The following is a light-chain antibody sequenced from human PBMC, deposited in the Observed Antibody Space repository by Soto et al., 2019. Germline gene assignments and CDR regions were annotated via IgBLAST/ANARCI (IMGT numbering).Light chain of an antibody. V-gene: IGKV3-20*01. J-gene: IGKJ1*01. CDR2: GAS. CDR1: QSFSSSY. Sequence: EIVLTQSPSTLSLSPRERATLSCRASQSFSSSYLAWYQQKPGQAPGLLISGASTRATGIPDRFSGSGSGTDFTLTISRLEPEDFAVYYCQQYGTSSWTFGQGTKVEIK. CDR3: QQYGTSSWT.